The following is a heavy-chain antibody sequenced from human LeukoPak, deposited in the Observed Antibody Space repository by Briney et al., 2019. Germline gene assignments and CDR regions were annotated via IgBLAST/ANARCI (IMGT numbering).Heavy chain of an antibody. CDR3: VRISGYSYGHYNY. CDR2: IFYSGST. D-gene: IGHD5-18*01. CDR1: GGSISSNSNY. Sequence: SETLSLTCSVSGGSISSNSNYWGWIRQPPGKGLEWIASIFYSGSTYYNPSLKSRVTISVDTSKNQFSLRLGSVTAADTAVYYCVRISGYSYGHYNYWGQGTLVTVSS. J-gene: IGHJ4*02. V-gene: IGHV4-39*01.